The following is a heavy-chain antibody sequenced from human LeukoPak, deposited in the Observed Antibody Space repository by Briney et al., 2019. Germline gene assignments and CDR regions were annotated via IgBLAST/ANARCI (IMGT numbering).Heavy chain of an antibody. CDR2: ISSSSSYI. CDR1: GFTFSSYS. V-gene: IGHV3-21*01. J-gene: IGHJ4*02. D-gene: IGHD3-3*01. CDR3: ARERQNKDFWSGGDY. Sequence: GGSLRLSCAASGFTFSSYSMNWVRQAPGKGLEWVSSISSSSSYIYYADSVKGRFTISRDNAKNSLYLQMNSLRAEDTAVYYCARERQNKDFWSGGDYWGQGTLVTVSS.